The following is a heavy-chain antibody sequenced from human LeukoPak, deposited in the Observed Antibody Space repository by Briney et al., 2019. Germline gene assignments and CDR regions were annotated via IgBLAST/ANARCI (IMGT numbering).Heavy chain of an antibody. V-gene: IGHV3-66*01. Sequence: PGGSLRLSCGASGFTVSSNYMSWVRQAPGKGLEWVSVIYSGGSTYYADSVKGRFTISRDNSKNTLYLQMNSLRAEDTAVYYCARNVRGVDYWGQGTLVTVSS. CDR2: IYSGGST. CDR1: GFTVSSNY. CDR3: ARNVRGVDY. D-gene: IGHD3-10*01. J-gene: IGHJ4*02.